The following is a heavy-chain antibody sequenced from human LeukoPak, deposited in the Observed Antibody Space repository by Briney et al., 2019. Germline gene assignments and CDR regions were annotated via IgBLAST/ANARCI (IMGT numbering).Heavy chain of an antibody. J-gene: IGHJ4*02. CDR1: GFTFSSYS. CDR3: ARDRATYYDYVWGSSPSAYFDY. CDR2: ISSSSSYI. Sequence: PGGSLRLSCAASGFTFSSYSMNWVRQAPGKGLEWVSSISSSSSYIHYADSVKGRFTISRDNAKNSLYLQMNSLRAEDTAVYYCARDRATYYDYVWGSSPSAYFDYWGQGTLVTVSS. V-gene: IGHV3-21*01. D-gene: IGHD3-16*01.